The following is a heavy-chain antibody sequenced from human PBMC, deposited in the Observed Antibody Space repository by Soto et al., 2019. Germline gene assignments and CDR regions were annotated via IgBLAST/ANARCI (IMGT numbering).Heavy chain of an antibody. Sequence: QVQLQESGPGLVKPSQTLSLTCTVSGGSISSGDYYWSWIRQPPGKGREWIGYIYYSGSTYYNPSLKSRVTISVDTSTDQCALELSAVTAAGTAVYCCARADRTGDAFDIGGQGTIVPVSS. D-gene: IGHD2-2*01. CDR2: IYYSGST. V-gene: IGHV4-30-4*01. CDR3: ARADRTGDAFDI. CDR1: GGSISSGDYY. J-gene: IGHJ3*02.